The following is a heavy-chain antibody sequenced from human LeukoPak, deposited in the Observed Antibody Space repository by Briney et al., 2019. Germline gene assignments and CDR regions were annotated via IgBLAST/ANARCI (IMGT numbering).Heavy chain of an antibody. Sequence: GGSLRLSCAASGFSFSRSWMHWVRQAPGKGLMWVSRINSDGNSTDYADSVKGRFTISRDNTKNTVYLQMNSLRVEDTAMYYCARSFYGDYAENWGQGTLVTVSS. CDR2: INSDGNST. D-gene: IGHD4-17*01. V-gene: IGHV3-74*01. CDR1: GFSFSRSW. J-gene: IGHJ4*02. CDR3: ARSFYGDYAEN.